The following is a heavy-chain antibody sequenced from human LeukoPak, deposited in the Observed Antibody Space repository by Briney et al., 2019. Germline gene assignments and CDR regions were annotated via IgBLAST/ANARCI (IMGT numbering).Heavy chain of an antibody. CDR2: IYTSGST. J-gene: IGHJ6*03. Sequence: PSETLSLTCTVSGNSISSGDNYWSWIRQPAGKGLEWIGRIYTSGSTNYNPSLKSRVTISGDTSKNQFSLRLSSVTAADTAVYYCARDIRWSTTSWYYYYMDVWGKGTTVTVSS. V-gene: IGHV4-61*02. CDR1: GNSISSGDNY. CDR3: ARDIRWSTTSWYYYYMDV. D-gene: IGHD2-2*01.